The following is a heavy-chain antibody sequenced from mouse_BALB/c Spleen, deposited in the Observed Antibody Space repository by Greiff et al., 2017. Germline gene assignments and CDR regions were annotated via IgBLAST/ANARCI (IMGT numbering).Heavy chain of an antibody. CDR2: INSNGGST. CDR1: GFTFSSYG. V-gene: IGHV5-6-3*01. Sequence: EVQGVESGGGLVQPGGSLKLSCAASGFTFSSYGMSWVRQTPDKRLELVATINSNGGSTYYPDSVKGRFTISRDNAKNTLYLQMSSLKSEDTAMYYCARGQIYDDYKAWFAYWGQGTLVTVSA. D-gene: IGHD2-4*01. J-gene: IGHJ3*01. CDR3: ARGQIYDDYKAWFAY.